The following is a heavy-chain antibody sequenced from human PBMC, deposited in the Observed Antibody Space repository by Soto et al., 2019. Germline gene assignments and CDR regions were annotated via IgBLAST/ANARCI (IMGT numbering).Heavy chain of an antibody. V-gene: IGHV1-18*04. CDR2: ISAYNGNT. CDR3: ARDPRRSYYDSSGYPYFDY. J-gene: IGHJ4*02. CDR1: GYTFTSYG. D-gene: IGHD3-22*01. Sequence: GASVKVSCKASGYTFTSYGISCVRQAPGQVLEWMGWISAYNGNTNYAQKLQGRVTMTTDTSTSTAYMELRSLRSDDTAVYYCARDPRRSYYDSSGYPYFDYWGQGTLVTVSS.